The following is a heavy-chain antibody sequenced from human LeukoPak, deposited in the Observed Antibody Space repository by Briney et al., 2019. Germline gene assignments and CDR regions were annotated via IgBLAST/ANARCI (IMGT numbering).Heavy chain of an antibody. Sequence: GGSLRLSCAASGFTFSSYAMSWVRQAPGKGLEWVSAISGSGGSTYYADSVKGRFIISRDNSKNTLYLQMNSLRAEDTAVYYCAKAEGSGDYFDYWGQGTLVTVSS. CDR2: ISGSGGST. J-gene: IGHJ4*02. CDR1: GFTFSSYA. V-gene: IGHV3-23*01. D-gene: IGHD4-17*01. CDR3: AKAEGSGDYFDY.